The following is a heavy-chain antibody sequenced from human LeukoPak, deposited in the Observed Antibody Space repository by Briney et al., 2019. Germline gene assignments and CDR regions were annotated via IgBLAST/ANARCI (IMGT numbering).Heavy chain of an antibody. Sequence: GGSLRLSCAASGFTFSSYGMHWVRQAPGKGLEWVAVISYDGNNKYYADSVKDRFTISRDNSKNTLYLQMNSLRAEDTAVYYCAKESHGYYSDYWGQGTLVTVSS. CDR2: ISYDGNNK. J-gene: IGHJ4*02. CDR1: GFTFSSYG. D-gene: IGHD3-10*01. V-gene: IGHV3-30*18. CDR3: AKESHGYYSDY.